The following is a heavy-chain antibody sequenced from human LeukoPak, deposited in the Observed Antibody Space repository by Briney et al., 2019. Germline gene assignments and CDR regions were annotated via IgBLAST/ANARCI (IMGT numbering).Heavy chain of an antibody. V-gene: IGHV3-49*04. CDR2: IRSKAYGGTT. CDR3: TRRYNYDSSGYYYVRDAFDI. J-gene: IGHJ3*02. Sequence: GGSLRLSCTASGFTFGDYVMSWVRQAPGKGLEWVGFIRSKAYGGTTKNAASVKGRFTISRDDSRSIAYLQMNSLKTEDTAVYYCTRRYNYDSSGYYYVRDAFDIWGQGAMVTVSS. CDR1: GFTFGDYV. D-gene: IGHD3-22*01.